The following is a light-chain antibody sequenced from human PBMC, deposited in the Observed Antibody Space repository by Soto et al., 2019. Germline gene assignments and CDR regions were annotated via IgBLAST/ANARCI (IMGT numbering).Light chain of an antibody. Sequence: IVMTQSPATLSVSPGERATLSCRASQSVNTNLAWYQQKPGQAPRLLIYGASTRATGIPARFSGSGSGTEFTLTISSLQSEDFAIYYCQQYNNWPPVTFGQGTRVEIK. CDR3: QQYNNWPPVT. V-gene: IGKV3-15*01. CDR1: QSVNTN. CDR2: GAS. J-gene: IGKJ5*01.